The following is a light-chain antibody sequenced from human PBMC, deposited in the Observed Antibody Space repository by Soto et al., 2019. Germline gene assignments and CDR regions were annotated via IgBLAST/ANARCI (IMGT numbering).Light chain of an antibody. CDR2: GAS. J-gene: IGKJ1*01. CDR1: QSVSSSY. CDR3: QQYGDSPRT. V-gene: IGKV3-20*01. Sequence: EIVLTQSPCTLSLSPGERATLSCRASQSVSSSYLAWYQQKPGQAPRLRIYGASSRATGIPDRFSGSGSGTDFSLNISRLEPEDSAVYDCQQYGDSPRTFGQGTKVEIK.